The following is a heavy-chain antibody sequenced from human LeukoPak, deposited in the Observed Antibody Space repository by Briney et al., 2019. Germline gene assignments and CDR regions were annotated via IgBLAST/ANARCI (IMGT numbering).Heavy chain of an antibody. J-gene: IGHJ6*02. CDR2: ISSSSSTI. D-gene: IGHD5-12*01. CDR1: RFTFSSYS. CDR3: AKDIVATMGPSYYYYYYGMDV. Sequence: GGSLRLSCAASRFTFSSYSMNWVRQAPGKGLEWVSYISSSSSTIYYADSVKGRFTISRDNAKNSLYLQMNSLRAEDTAVYYCAKDIVATMGPSYYYYYYGMDVWGQGTTVTVSS. V-gene: IGHV3-48*01.